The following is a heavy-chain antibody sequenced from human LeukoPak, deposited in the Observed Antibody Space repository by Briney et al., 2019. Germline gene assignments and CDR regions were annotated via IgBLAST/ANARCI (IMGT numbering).Heavy chain of an antibody. CDR2: MTRSSAI. J-gene: IGHJ4*02. CDR1: GFSFTSYS. Sequence: PGGSLRLSCTASGFSFTSYSMNWVRQAPGKGLEWVATMTRSSAIFYADSVKGRFTISRDNAKNSVYLQMNSLRDEDTAVYSCARDLDYSTGFDYWGQGTLVTVSS. D-gene: IGHD4-11*01. V-gene: IGHV3-48*02. CDR3: ARDLDYSTGFDY.